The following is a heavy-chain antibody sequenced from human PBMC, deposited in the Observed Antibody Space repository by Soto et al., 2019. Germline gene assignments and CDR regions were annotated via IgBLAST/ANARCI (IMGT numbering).Heavy chain of an antibody. CDR2: INPSGGIT. CDR1: GYTFTTYY. D-gene: IGHD5-18*01. Sequence: QVQLVQSGAEVKKPGASVKVSCETSGYTFTTYYMHWVRRAPGQGLEWMGMINPSGGITSYAQKFQGRVTMTRDTSTRTIYMELSSLRRDDTAIYYCARRAYNYANMDVWGQGTTVTVSS. J-gene: IGHJ6*02. V-gene: IGHV1-46*01. CDR3: ARRAYNYANMDV.